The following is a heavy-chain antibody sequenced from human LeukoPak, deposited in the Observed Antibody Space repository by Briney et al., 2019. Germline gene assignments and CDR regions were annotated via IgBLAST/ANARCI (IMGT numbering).Heavy chain of an antibody. CDR1: GYTFTGYY. D-gene: IGHD6-13*01. CDR2: INPNSGGT. CDR3: ARAQRGIAAAGTPLDY. J-gene: IGHJ4*02. V-gene: IGHV1-2*02. Sequence: ASVKVSCKASGYTFTGYYMHWVRQAPGQGLEWMGWINPNSGGTNYAQKFQGRVTMTRDTSISTAYMELSRLRSDDTAVYYCARAQRGIAAAGTPLDYWGQGTLVTVSS.